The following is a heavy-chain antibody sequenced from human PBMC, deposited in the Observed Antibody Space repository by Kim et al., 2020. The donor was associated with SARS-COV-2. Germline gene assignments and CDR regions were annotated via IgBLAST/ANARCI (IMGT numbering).Heavy chain of an antibody. CDR1: GFTFSGYW. V-gene: IGHV3-74*01. J-gene: IGHJ4*02. D-gene: IGHD2-21*02. CDR2: INTDGTAT. Sequence: GGSLRPSCAASGFTFSGYWMHWVRQVPGKGLVWVSRINTDGTATTYADSVQGRFTISRDNAKNTLYLQMNSLTADDTAVYYCTRGGADGGYSTWGCWGQGTLVTVSS. CDR3: TRGGADGGYSTWGC.